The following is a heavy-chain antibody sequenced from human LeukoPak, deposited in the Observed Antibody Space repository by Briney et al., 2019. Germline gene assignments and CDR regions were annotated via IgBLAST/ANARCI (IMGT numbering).Heavy chain of an antibody. J-gene: IGHJ4*02. Sequence: SVKVSCKASEGTFGGYSIDWVRQAPGQGLDWVGGINPIFNILYYAQNFQGRVTITADESTNTAYLELDSLKHDDTAVYYCAAGRRLGELFSDYWGQGTLVTVSS. D-gene: IGHD3-10*01. CDR2: INPIFNIL. CDR3: AAGRRLGELFSDY. V-gene: IGHV1-69*01. CDR1: EGTFGGYS.